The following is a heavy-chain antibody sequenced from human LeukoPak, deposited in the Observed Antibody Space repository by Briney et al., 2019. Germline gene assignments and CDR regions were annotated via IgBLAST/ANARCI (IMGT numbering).Heavy chain of an antibody. D-gene: IGHD2-21*02. J-gene: IGHJ4*02. CDR1: GCTFTSYD. CDR3: ASVLYCGADCYSGRYFFDS. V-gene: IGHV1-46*01. CDR2: INPSGDST. Sequence: ASVKVSCKASGCTFTSYDMHWVRQAPGQGLEWMGIINPSGDSTSYAQKFQGRVTMTRDRAKSTVYIARSNLKNEDTPLYYCASVLYCGADCYSGRYFFDSWGQGTLVTVSS.